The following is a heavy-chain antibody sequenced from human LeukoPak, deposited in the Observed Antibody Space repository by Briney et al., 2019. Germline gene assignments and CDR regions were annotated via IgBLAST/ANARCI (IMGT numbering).Heavy chain of an antibody. CDR1: GFTFSSYW. D-gene: IGHD4-11*01. J-gene: IGHJ4*02. CDR3: ARGLDGFDY. V-gene: IGHV3-7*01. Sequence: GGSLRLSCAASGFTFSSYWMSWVRQAPGKGLEWVANIKQDGSEKYYVDSVKGRFTISRDNSKNTLYPQMNSLRAEDTAVYYCARGLDGFDYWGQGTLVTVSS. CDR2: IKQDGSEK.